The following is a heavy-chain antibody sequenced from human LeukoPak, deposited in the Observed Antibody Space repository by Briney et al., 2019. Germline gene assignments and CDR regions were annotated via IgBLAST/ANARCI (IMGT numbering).Heavy chain of an antibody. J-gene: IGHJ4*02. CDR2: ISARNT. CDR1: GYTFTSYG. CDR3: ARALVVITTSYVDY. V-gene: IGHV1-18*01. D-gene: IGHD3-22*01. Sequence: GASVKVSCRASGYTFTSYGISWVRQAPGQGLEWMGWISARNTNSAQKLQGRVTMTTDTSTSTAYMELRSLRSDDTAVYYCARALVVITTSYVDYWGQGALVTVSS.